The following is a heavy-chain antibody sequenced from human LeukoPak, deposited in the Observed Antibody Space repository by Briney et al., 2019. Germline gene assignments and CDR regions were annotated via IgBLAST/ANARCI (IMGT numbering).Heavy chain of an antibody. Sequence: GGSLRLSCAASRFTFSTYWMTWVRQAPGKGLEWVSSISSSSSYIYYADSVKGRFTISRDNAKNSLYLQMNSLRAEDTAVYYCARDVHYYDSSGYIDYWGQGTLVTVSS. CDR1: RFTFSTYW. CDR2: ISSSSSYI. CDR3: ARDVHYYDSSGYIDY. J-gene: IGHJ4*02. D-gene: IGHD3-22*01. V-gene: IGHV3-21*01.